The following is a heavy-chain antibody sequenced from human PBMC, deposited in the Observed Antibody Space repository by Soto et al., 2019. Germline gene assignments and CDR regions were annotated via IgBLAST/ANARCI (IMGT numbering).Heavy chain of an antibody. D-gene: IGHD6-13*01. CDR2: IYYRGST. CDR3: ARQQLLPFYYALDV. V-gene: IGHV4-59*01. CDR1: GDSLSGYY. J-gene: IGHJ6*02. Sequence: PETLSLTCTVSGDSLSGYYWSWIRQAPGKGLEYIGYIYYRGSTNYNPSLKSRVTMSVDTSKNQFSLKVNSVTAADTAVYFCARQQLLPFYYALDVWGQGTTVTVSS.